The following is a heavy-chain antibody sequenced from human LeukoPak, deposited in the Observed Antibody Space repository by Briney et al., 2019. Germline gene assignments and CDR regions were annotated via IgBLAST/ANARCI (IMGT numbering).Heavy chain of an antibody. Sequence: PGGSLRLSCAASGFTFSSYWMSWVRQAPGKGLEWVANIKQDGSEKYYVDSVKGRFTISRDNAKNSLYLQMNSLRAEDTAVYYCVRDLMGSGATTAYLHHWGQGTLVTVSS. V-gene: IGHV3-7*01. CDR3: VRDLMGSGATTAYLHH. J-gene: IGHJ1*01. CDR2: IKQDGSEK. CDR1: GFTFSSYW. D-gene: IGHD4/OR15-4a*01.